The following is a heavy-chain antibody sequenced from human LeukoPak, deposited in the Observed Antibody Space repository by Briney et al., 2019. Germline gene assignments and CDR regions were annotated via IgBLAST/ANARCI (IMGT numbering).Heavy chain of an antibody. CDR3: ARSPLLGGLYYYYYMDV. Sequence: GGSLRLSCAASGFTFSSYAMHWVRQAPGKGLEWVAVISYDGSNKYYADSVKGRFTISRDNSKNTLYLQMNSLRAEDTAVYYCARSPLLGGLYYYYYMDVWGKGTTVTVSS. D-gene: IGHD2-21*02. J-gene: IGHJ6*03. V-gene: IGHV3-30-3*01. CDR2: ISYDGSNK. CDR1: GFTFSSYA.